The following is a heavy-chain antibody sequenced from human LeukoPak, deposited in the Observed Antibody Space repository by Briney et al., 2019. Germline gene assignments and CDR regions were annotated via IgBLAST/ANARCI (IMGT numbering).Heavy chain of an antibody. J-gene: IGHJ4*02. Sequence: SSVKVSCKASGGAFSSYTISWVRQAPGQGREWMGRIIPILGIANYAQKFQGRVTITADKSTSTAYMELSSLRSEDTAVYYCARAESGYLYFDYWGQGTLVTVSS. CDR2: IIPILGIA. V-gene: IGHV1-69*02. D-gene: IGHD5-12*01. CDR3: ARAESGYLYFDY. CDR1: GGAFSSYT.